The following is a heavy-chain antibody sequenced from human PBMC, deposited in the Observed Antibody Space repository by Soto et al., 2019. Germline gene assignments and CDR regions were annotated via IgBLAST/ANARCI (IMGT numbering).Heavy chain of an antibody. CDR2: ISSSSSYI. Sequence: EVQLVESGGGLVKPGGSLRLSCAASGFTFSSYSMNWVRQAPGKGLEWVSSISSSSSYIYYADSVKGRFTISRDNAKNSLYLQMNSLRAEGTAVYYCARAYCSGGSCYSADSWGQGTLVTVSS. J-gene: IGHJ4*02. V-gene: IGHV3-21*01. D-gene: IGHD2-15*01. CDR1: GFTFSSYS. CDR3: ARAYCSGGSCYSADS.